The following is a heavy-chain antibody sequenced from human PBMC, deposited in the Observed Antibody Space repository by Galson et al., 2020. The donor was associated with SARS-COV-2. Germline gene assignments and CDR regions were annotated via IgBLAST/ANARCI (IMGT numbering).Heavy chain of an antibody. D-gene: IGHD3-22*01. CDR2: ISTYDGDT. V-gene: IGHV1-18*01. Sequence: ASVKVSCKTSGYSFNNYGISWVRQAHGQGLEWMGWISTYDGDTRYAQKFQGTFIMTTDASTRTAYMEVRSLGSDDTAVYYCARDAMVVAGGYYYHGMDVWGQGTSVRVSS. CDR1: GYSFNNYG. CDR3: ARDAMVVAGGYYYHGMDV. J-gene: IGHJ6*02.